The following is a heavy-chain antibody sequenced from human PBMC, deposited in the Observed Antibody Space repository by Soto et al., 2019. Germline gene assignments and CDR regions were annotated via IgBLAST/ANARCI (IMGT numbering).Heavy chain of an antibody. CDR3: AAPSIVGALTMDF. V-gene: IGHV1-18*01. Sequence: ASVKVSCKASGYTFTSYGISWVRQAPGQGLEWMGWISVCNGNTNYAQKLQDRVTITRDMSTSTAYMELSSLRSEDTAVYYCAAPSIVGALTMDFWGQGTTVTVSS. CDR2: ISVCNGNT. CDR1: GYTFTSYG. D-gene: IGHD1-26*01. J-gene: IGHJ6*02.